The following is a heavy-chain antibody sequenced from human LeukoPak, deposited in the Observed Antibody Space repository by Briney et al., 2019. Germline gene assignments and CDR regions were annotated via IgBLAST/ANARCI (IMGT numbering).Heavy chain of an antibody. J-gene: IGHJ6*02. Sequence: MTSETLSLTCAVSGGSFSSGGFSWSWIRQPPGKGLEWIGYMFHNGSTHYSPSLQRRVTISVDRFNNQFSLRLRSVTAADTAVYYCGRETLGYCSGTTCSLGMDVWGQGTTVTVSS. V-gene: IGHV4-30-2*01. CDR3: GRETLGYCSGTTCSLGMDV. CDR1: GGSFSSGGFS. CDR2: MFHNGST. D-gene: IGHD2-2*01.